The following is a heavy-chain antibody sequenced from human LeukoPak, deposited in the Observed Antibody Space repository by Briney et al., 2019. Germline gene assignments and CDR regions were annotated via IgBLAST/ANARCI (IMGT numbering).Heavy chain of an antibody. V-gene: IGHV4-59*08. CDR2: IYYSGST. Sequence: SETLSLTCTVSGGSISSYYWSWIRQPPGKGLEWIGYIYYSGSTYYNPSLKSRVTISVDTSKNQFSLKLSSVTAADTAVYYCARTSAGVAATFWFDPWGQGTLVTVSS. CDR1: GGSISSYY. CDR3: ARTSAGVAATFWFDP. D-gene: IGHD2-15*01. J-gene: IGHJ5*02.